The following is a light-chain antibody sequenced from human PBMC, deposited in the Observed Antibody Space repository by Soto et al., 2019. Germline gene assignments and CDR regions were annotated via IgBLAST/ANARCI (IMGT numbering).Light chain of an antibody. CDR3: AAWDDSLNALV. J-gene: IGLJ1*01. CDR2: SNN. Sequence: QSVLTQPPSASGTPGQRVNISCSECSSNIGSNTVSWYQQVPGTAPKLLIYSNNQRPSGVPDRFSGSKSGTSASLATSGLQSEDEADYYCAAWDDSLNALVFGTGTKLTVL. CDR1: SSNIGSNT. V-gene: IGLV1-44*01.